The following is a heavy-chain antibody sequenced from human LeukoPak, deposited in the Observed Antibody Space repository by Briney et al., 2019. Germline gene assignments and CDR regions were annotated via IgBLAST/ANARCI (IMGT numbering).Heavy chain of an antibody. CDR3: ARGWGSLATFDY. V-gene: IGHV4-59*12. J-gene: IGHJ4*02. CDR2: IYYSGST. CDR1: GGSISSYY. Sequence: SETLSLTCTVSGGSISSYYWSWIRQPPGKGLEWIGYIYYSGSTNYNPSLKSRVTISVDTSKNQFSLKLSSVTAADTAVYYCARGWGSLATFDYWGQGTLVTVSS. D-gene: IGHD3-16*01.